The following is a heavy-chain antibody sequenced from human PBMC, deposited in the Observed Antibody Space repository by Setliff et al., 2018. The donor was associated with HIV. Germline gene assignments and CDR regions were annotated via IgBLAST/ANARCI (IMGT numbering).Heavy chain of an antibody. Sequence: SETLSLTCIVSGYSVSSGYYWGWIRQPPGKGLQWIGAMYDSETTYYNPSLKSRVTMPVDASRNRFSLKLSSVTAADTAIYYCARHQKVSFMSDHWGQGMLVTVSS. D-gene: IGHD3-16*01. CDR3: ARHQKVSFMSDH. V-gene: IGHV4-38-2*02. CDR2: MYDSETT. CDR1: GYSVSSGYY. J-gene: IGHJ4*02.